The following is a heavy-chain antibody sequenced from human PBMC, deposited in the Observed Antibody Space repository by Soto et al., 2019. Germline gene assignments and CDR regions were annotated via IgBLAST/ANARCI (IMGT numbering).Heavy chain of an antibody. V-gene: IGHV1-18*01. D-gene: IGHD4-4*01. CDR1: GYTFGNYG. CDR2: INTYNGNT. Sequence: QVQLVQSGVEVKKPGASVKVSCKASGYTFGNYGISWVRQAPGQGLDWMGWINTYNGNTNYGPKVQGRVTMTTDTLPCIVCMELVSLRSDVASVYFCARAKAPTESCLWRQGTLVTVSS. J-gene: IGHJ4*02. CDR3: ARAKAPTESCL.